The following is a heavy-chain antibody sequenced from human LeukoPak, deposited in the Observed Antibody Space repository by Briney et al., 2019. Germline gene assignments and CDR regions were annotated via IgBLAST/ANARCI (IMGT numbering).Heavy chain of an antibody. Sequence: GGSLRLSCAASGFTFSSYAMSWVRQAPGKGLEWVSAISGSGGSTYYADSVKGRFTISRDNAKNSLYLQMNSLRAEDTAVYYCARVGPRDYDSSGYLYWGQGTLVTVSS. CDR2: ISGSGGST. D-gene: IGHD3-22*01. V-gene: IGHV3-23*01. J-gene: IGHJ4*02. CDR1: GFTFSSYA. CDR3: ARVGPRDYDSSGYLY.